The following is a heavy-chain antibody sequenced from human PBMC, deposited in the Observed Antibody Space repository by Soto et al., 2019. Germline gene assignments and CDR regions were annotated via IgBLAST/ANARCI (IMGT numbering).Heavy chain of an antibody. J-gene: IGHJ6*02. D-gene: IGHD6-6*01. V-gene: IGHV4-34*01. CDR2: INHSGST. Sequence: SETLSLTCAVYGGSFSGYYWSWIRQPPGKGLEWIGEINHSGSTNYNPSLKSRVTISVDTSKNQFSLKLSSVTAADTAVYYCARGQYSSSSRYYYYGMDVWGQGTKVT. CDR1: GGSFSGYY. CDR3: ARGQYSSSSRYYYYGMDV.